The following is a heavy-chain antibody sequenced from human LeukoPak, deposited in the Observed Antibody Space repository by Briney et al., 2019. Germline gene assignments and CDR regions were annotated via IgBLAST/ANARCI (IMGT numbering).Heavy chain of an antibody. CDR3: ARGSGDYVWFDP. Sequence: SETLSLTCTVSGASISSGGYCWSWIRQHPGKGLEWIGYIYYSGSTYYNPSLKSRVTISVDTSKNQFSLKLSSVTAADTAVYYCARGSGDYVWFDPWGQGTLVTVSS. J-gene: IGHJ5*02. CDR1: GASISSGGYC. V-gene: IGHV4-31*03. D-gene: IGHD4-17*01. CDR2: IYYSGST.